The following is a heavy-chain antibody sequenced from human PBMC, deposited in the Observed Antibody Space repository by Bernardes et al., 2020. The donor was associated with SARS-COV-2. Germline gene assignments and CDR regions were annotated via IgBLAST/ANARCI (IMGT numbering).Heavy chain of an antibody. CDR2: ISSRGSTI. D-gene: IGHD1-1*01. J-gene: IGHJ6*02. Sequence: GGSLRLSCAASGFTFSDYYMSWIRQAPGKGLEWVSYISSRGSTIYYADSVKGRFSISRDNAQNSLYLQMNSLRAEDTAVYYCARDVSQSGTTGPLYYYGMDVWGQGTTVTVS. CDR3: ARDVSQSGTTGPLYYYGMDV. CDR1: GFTFSDYY. V-gene: IGHV3-11*01.